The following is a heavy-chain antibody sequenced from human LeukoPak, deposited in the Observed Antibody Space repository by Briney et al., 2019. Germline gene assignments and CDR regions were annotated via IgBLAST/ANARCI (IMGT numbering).Heavy chain of an antibody. D-gene: IGHD6-19*01. Sequence: SGTPSLTCAVYGGSFSGYYWSWIRQPPGKGLEWIGEINHSGSTNYNPSLKSRVTISVDTSKNQFSLKLSSVTAADTAVYYCARGPEWLVLGYWGQGTLVTVSS. CDR2: INHSGST. CDR1: GGSFSGYY. V-gene: IGHV4-34*01. CDR3: ARGPEWLVLGY. J-gene: IGHJ4*02.